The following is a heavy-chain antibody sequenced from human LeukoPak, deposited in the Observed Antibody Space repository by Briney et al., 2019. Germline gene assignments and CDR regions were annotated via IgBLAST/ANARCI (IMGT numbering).Heavy chain of an antibody. CDR2: IDGSSSRI. CDR3: ASRVAFDI. J-gene: IGHJ3*02. D-gene: IGHD3-3*01. Sequence: GGSLRLSCAASGFAFSDYYMSWIRQAPGKGLEWVSYIDGSSSRINYADSVKGRFTISRDNAKNSLFLQMNSLTVEDTAVYYCASRVAFDIWGLGTMVTVSS. V-gene: IGHV3-11*01. CDR1: GFAFSDYY.